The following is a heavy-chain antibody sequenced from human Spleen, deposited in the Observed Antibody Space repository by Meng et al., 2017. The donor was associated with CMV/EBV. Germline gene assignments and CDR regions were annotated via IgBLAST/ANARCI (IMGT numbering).Heavy chain of an antibody. V-gene: IGHV3-30*02. CDR2: IWYDGSNK. CDR3: VKVVRAFDY. J-gene: IGHJ4*02. Sequence: GGSLRLSCAASGFTFSSYGMHWVRQAPGKGLEWVAVIWYDGSNKYYGDSVKGRFTVSRDNSKNTLNLLMNSLRGEDTAVYYCVKVVRAFDYWGQGTLVTVSS. CDR1: GFTFSSYG.